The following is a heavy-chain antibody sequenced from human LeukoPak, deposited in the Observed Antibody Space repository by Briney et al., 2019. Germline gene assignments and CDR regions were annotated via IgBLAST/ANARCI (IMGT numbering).Heavy chain of an antibody. Sequence: SETLSHTCTVSGYSISSGYYWGWIRQPPGKGLEWIGSIYHSGSTYYNPSLKSRVTISVDTSKNQFSLKLSSVTAADTAVYYCAREGRSSSWLDYWGQGTLVTVSS. CDR1: GYSISSGYY. V-gene: IGHV4-38-2*02. CDR3: AREGRSSSWLDY. D-gene: IGHD6-13*01. CDR2: IYHSGST. J-gene: IGHJ4*02.